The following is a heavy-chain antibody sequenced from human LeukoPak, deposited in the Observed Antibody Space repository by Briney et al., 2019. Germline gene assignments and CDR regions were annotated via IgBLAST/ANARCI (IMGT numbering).Heavy chain of an antibody. D-gene: IGHD3-3*01. Sequence: PGGSLRLSCAASGFTFSNTWMSWVSQAPGGGLEWVGRIKSKTDGGPTDYAAPVKGRFTISRDDSKNTLYLQMNSLKTEDTAVYYCTTEAWSGYYTREDVYYYYMDVWGKGTTVTVSS. CDR2: IKSKTDGGPT. V-gene: IGHV3-15*01. J-gene: IGHJ6*03. CDR1: GFTFSNTW. CDR3: TTEAWSGYYTREDVYYYYMDV.